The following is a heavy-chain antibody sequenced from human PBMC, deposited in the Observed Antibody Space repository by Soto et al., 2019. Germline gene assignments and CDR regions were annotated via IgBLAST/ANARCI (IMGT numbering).Heavy chain of an antibody. J-gene: IGHJ6*02. CDR3: AREGMFHYEIADYYPSNYCLHG. CDR1: GFSFTNYY. Sequence: SSVKVSCKSSGFSFTNYYLHWVRQAPGQGPEWMGWIFPKSGGTRSAQRFRDRLTLTTDTSITTAYLELTSLSPDDTAIYFCAREGMFHYEIADYYPSNYCLHGWG. CDR2: IFPKSGGT. V-gene: IGHV1-2*02. D-gene: IGHD3-9*01.